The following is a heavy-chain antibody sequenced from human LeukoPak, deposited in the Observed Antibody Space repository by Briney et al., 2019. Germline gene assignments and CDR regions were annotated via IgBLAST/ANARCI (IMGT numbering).Heavy chain of an antibody. CDR1: GGSFTSFY. V-gene: IGHV4-4*07. Sequence: SETLSLTCTVSGGSFTSFYWSWIRQPAGKGLEWIGRIYTSGSTNYNPSLKSRVTILLDKYNNIFSPKLNSVTAADTAIYYCARTTYGSPRAFDVWGQGTLVTVSS. J-gene: IGHJ3*01. CDR2: IYTSGST. D-gene: IGHD6-13*01. CDR3: ARTTYGSPRAFDV.